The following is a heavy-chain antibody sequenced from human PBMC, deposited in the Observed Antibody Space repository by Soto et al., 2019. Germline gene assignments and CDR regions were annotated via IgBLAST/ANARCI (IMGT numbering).Heavy chain of an antibody. J-gene: IGHJ3*02. CDR3: AKGLYPVVGATPAFDI. CDR1: GFTFSSYG. Sequence: QVQLVESGGGVVQPGRSLRLSCAASGFTFSSYGMHWVRQAPGKGLEWVAVISYDGSNKYYADSVKGRFTISRDNSKNTLYLQMNSLRAEDTAVYYCAKGLYPVVGATPAFDIWGQGTMVTVSS. V-gene: IGHV3-30*18. CDR2: ISYDGSNK. D-gene: IGHD1-26*01.